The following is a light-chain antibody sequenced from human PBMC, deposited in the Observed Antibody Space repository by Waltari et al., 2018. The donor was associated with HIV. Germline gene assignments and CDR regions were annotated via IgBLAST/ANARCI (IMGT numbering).Light chain of an antibody. CDR3: ATWDTSLGAGV. CDR2: NNN. V-gene: IGLV1-51*01. CDR1: SSKFGNDF. J-gene: IGLJ3*02. Sequence: SVLTQPPSVSAAPGQKHTISCSGSSSKFGNDFVSWYQHLPGAAPKLLIYNNNQRPSGISDRFSGSKSGTSATLGITGLQTGDEADYYCATWDTSLGAGVFGGGTKLTVL.